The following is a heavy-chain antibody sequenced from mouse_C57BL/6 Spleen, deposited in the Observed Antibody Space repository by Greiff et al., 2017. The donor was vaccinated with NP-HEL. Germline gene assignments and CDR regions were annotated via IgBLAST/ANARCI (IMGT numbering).Heavy chain of an antibody. CDR1: GFTFSSYA. CDR3: ARARYDYDLYFDV. D-gene: IGHD2-4*01. CDR2: ISDGGSYT. Sequence: EVQLVESGGGLVKPGGSLKLSCAASGFTFSSYAMSWVRQTPEKRLEWVATISDGGSYTYYPDNVKGRFTISRDNAKTNLYLQMSHLKSEDTAMYYCARARYDYDLYFDVWGTGTTVTVSS. J-gene: IGHJ1*03. V-gene: IGHV5-4*01.